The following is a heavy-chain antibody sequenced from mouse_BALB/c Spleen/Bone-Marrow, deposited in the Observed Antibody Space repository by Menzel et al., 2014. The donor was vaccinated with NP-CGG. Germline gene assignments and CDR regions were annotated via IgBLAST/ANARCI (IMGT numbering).Heavy chain of an antibody. CDR3: ARGGNWDDFDV. CDR2: ISSGSTAI. CDR1: GFTFSTFG. D-gene: IGHD4-1*01. Sequence: EVKLQESGGGLVQPGGSRKLSCAASGFTFSTFGMHWVRQAPEKGLEWVAYISSGSTAIFYADTLKGRFTISRDNPENTLFLQMTSLRSEDTAMYYCARGGNWDDFDVWGAGTTVTASS. V-gene: IGHV5-17*02. J-gene: IGHJ1*01.